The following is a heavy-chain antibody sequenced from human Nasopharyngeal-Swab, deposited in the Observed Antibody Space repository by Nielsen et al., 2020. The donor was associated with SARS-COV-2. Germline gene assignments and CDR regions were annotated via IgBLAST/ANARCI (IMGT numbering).Heavy chain of an antibody. CDR1: GGTFSSYA. CDR3: ARGDIIAVAGIGYYYYYYMDV. CDR2: IIPIFGTA. Sequence: SVKVSCKASGGTFSSYAISWVRQAPGQGLEWMGGIIPIFGTANYAQKFQGRVTITADESTSTAYMELSSLRSEDTAVYYCARGDIIAVAGIGYYYYYYMDVWGKGTTVTVSS. D-gene: IGHD6-19*01. J-gene: IGHJ6*03. V-gene: IGHV1-69*13.